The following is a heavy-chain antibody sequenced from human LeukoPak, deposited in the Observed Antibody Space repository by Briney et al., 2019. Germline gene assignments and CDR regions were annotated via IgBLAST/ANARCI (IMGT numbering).Heavy chain of an antibody. V-gene: IGHV2-5*02. Sequence: KLCGPTLLKPTQTLTITCTFSGFSFHLGPVGVGWIRQPPVKAPGWLALLYWDDDQRYSPSLKTRITITKDVSKNQVVLIMTNMDPVDTATYFCAYRERSDDNTLSDYWGQGTPVTVSS. D-gene: IGHD3-9*01. J-gene: IGHJ4*02. CDR2: LYWDDDQ. CDR1: GFSFHLGPVG. CDR3: AYRERSDDNTLSDY.